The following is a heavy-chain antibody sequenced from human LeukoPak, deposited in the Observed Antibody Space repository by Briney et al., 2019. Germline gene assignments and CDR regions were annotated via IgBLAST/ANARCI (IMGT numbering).Heavy chain of an antibody. J-gene: IGHJ3*02. D-gene: IGHD3-22*01. CDR3: ARDWGYYDSSGVHRAFDI. V-gene: IGHV4-39*07. CDR1: GGSVGISTYY. CDR2: IYYNGNT. Sequence: SETLSLTCTVSGGSVGISTYYWGWIRQPPGKGLEWIGSIYYNGNTYYSPSLKSRVTISLDTSKNQFSLKLSSVTAADTAVYYCARDWGYYDSSGVHRAFDIWGQGTMVTVSS.